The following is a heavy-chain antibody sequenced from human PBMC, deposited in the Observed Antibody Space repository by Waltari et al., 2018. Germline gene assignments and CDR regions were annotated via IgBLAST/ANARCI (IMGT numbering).Heavy chain of an antibody. Sequence: QVQLQESGPGLVKPSGTLSLTCAVSGGSISSSYWWSWVRQPPGKGLEWIGEIYHSVSPNTNPSLKSRVTRSVDKSKTQFSRKLSSVTAADTAVYYCARGVGFGESNFDYWGQGTLVTVSS. CDR3: ARGVGFGESNFDY. D-gene: IGHD3-10*01. V-gene: IGHV4-4*02. J-gene: IGHJ4*02. CDR2: IYHSVSP. CDR1: GGSISSSYW.